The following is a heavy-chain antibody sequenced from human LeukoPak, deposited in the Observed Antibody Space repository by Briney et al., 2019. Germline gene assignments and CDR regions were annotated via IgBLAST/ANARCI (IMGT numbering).Heavy chain of an antibody. CDR3: AKDNGYYASFRYFDY. V-gene: IGHV3-9*01. CDR2: ISWNSGSI. D-gene: IGHD3-22*01. J-gene: IGHJ4*02. CDR1: GFTFDDYA. Sequence: PGGSLRLSCAASGFTFDDYAMHWVRQAPGKGLEWVSGISWNSGSIGYADSVKGRFTISRDNAKNSLYLQMNSLRAEDTALYYCAKDNGYYASFRYFDYWGQGTLVTVSS.